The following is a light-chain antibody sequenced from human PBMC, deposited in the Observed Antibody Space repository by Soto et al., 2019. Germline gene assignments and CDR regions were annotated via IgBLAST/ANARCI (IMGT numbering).Light chain of an antibody. J-gene: IGKJ2*01. V-gene: IGKV1-39*01. Sequence: IQMTQSPSSLSASVGDRVTITCRASQSISSHLNWYQQKTGTAPKLLIYVASSLQSGVPSRFTGSGSGTEFTLSISNLQHEDCAIYYCQQSDSTPYTFGQGTKLEIK. CDR3: QQSDSTPYT. CDR1: QSISSH. CDR2: VAS.